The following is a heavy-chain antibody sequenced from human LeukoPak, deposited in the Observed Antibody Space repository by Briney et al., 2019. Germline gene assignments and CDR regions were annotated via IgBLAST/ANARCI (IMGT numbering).Heavy chain of an antibody. V-gene: IGHV1-2*02. CDR3: ARDNYEYSSSSRRIDY. CDR2: ISPHNGGT. CDR1: GYTFTGYY. D-gene: IGHD6-6*01. J-gene: IGHJ4*02. Sequence: ASVKVSCKASGYTFTGYYIHWVRQAPGQGLEWMGWISPHNGGTNYAQKFPGRVTMTRDMSTSTVYMELSSLRSEDTAVYYCARDNYEYSSSSRRIDYWGQGTLVTVSS.